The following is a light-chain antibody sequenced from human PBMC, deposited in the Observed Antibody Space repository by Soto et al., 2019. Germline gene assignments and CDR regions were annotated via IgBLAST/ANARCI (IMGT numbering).Light chain of an antibody. CDR3: CSYAGSYTFVV. V-gene: IGLV2-11*01. CDR1: SSDVGGYNY. Sequence: QSALTQPRSVSWSPGQSVTISCTGTSSDVGGYNYVSWYQQHPGKAPKLMSYDVSKRPSGVPDRFSGSKSGNTASLTISGLQAEDEADYYCCSYAGSYTFVVFGGGTKLTVL. J-gene: IGLJ2*01. CDR2: DVS.